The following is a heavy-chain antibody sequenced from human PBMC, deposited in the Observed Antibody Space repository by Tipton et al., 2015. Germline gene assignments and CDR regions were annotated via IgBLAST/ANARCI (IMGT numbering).Heavy chain of an antibody. CDR2: INHSGST. J-gene: IGHJ6*02. CDR3: ARVNDFWSGYYRGYYYYGMDV. V-gene: IGHV4-39*07. Sequence: TLSLTCTVSGGSISSSGYYWGWIRQPPGKGLEWIGEINHSGSTNYNPSLRSRVTISVDMSKNQFSLKLSSVTAADTAVYYCARVNDFWSGYYRGYYYYGMDVWGQGTTVTVSS. CDR1: GGSISSSGYY. D-gene: IGHD3-3*01.